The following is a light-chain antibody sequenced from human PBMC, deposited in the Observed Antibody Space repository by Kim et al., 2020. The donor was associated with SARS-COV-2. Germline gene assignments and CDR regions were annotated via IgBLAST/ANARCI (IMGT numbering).Light chain of an antibody. Sequence: EIVMTQSPATLSVSPGERVTLSCRASQSVSSKLAWYQQKPGRAPRLLIYDASTRAPGIPARLSGSGSGTEFTLTISSLQSEDFAVYYCQHYNNWPPIAFGPGTRLEIK. CDR1: QSVSSK. CDR2: DAS. J-gene: IGKJ5*01. V-gene: IGKV3D-15*01. CDR3: QHYNNWPPIA.